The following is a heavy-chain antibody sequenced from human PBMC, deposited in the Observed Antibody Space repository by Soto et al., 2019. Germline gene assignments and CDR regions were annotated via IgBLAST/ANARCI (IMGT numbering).Heavy chain of an antibody. D-gene: IGHD1-1*01. V-gene: IGHV1-2*02. J-gene: IGHJ4*02. CDR2: INPNSGGT. CDR1: GYTFSDYY. CDR3: AREQATAKPEGVDF. Sequence: ASVKVSCKASGYTFSDYYIHWVRQAPGQGLEWMGWINPNSGGTKYAPKFQGGVTMTRDTSITTAYMELSRLRSGDTAVYYCAREQATAKPEGVDFWGQGTLVTVSS.